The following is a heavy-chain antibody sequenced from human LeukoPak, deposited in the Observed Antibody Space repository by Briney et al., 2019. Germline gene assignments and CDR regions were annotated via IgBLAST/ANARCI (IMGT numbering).Heavy chain of an antibody. CDR1: GGSISSGSYY. Sequence: NSSETLSLTCTVSGGSISSGSYYWSWIRQPAGKGLEWIGRIYTSGSTNYNPSLKSRVTISVDTSKNQFSLKLSSVTAADTAVYYCARESLMVRGVITSYMDVWGKGTTVTISS. CDR2: IYTSGST. CDR3: ARESLMVRGVITSYMDV. V-gene: IGHV4-61*02. J-gene: IGHJ6*03. D-gene: IGHD3-10*01.